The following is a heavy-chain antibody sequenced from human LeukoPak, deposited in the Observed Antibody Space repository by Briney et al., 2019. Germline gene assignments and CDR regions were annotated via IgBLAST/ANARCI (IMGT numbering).Heavy chain of an antibody. CDR3: ARDRGYNPDTFDI. Sequence: ASVKVSCMASGYTFTSYGVSWVRQAPGQGREWMGWIGTYNGDTNYAQNLQGRVTMTTDTSTRTAYMELRSLRSDDTAVYYCARDRGYNPDTFDIWGQGTMVTVSS. CDR1: GYTFTSYG. CDR2: IGTYNGDT. V-gene: IGHV1-18*01. J-gene: IGHJ3*02. D-gene: IGHD5-24*01.